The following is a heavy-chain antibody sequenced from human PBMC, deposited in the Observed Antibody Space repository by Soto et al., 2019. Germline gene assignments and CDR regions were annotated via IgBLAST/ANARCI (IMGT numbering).Heavy chain of an antibody. CDR3: ARLAGYYNGMDV. V-gene: IGHV3-53*02. CDR1: GFTVSSYY. Sequence: EVQLVETGGGLIQPGGSLRLSCAASGFTVSSYYMSWVRQAPGKGLEWVSVIYSGGSTYYADSVKGRFTISGDNSKNTLYLQMNSLRAEDTAVYYCARLAGYYNGMDVWGQGTTVTVSS. D-gene: IGHD6-13*01. CDR2: IYSGGST. J-gene: IGHJ6*02.